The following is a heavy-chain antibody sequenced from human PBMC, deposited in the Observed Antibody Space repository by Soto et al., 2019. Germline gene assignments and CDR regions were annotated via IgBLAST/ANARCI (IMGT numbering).Heavy chain of an antibody. CDR3: ARGVTFGGVIAPRFDP. V-gene: IGHV4-31*03. CDR2: IHNSGTT. CDR1: GGSISSGDYY. J-gene: IGHJ5*02. D-gene: IGHD3-16*02. Sequence: KPSETLSLTCTVSGGSISSGDYYWSWIRQHPGKDLEWIGYIHNSGTTYYIPPLKSRVTMSVDTSKNQLSLKVTSVTAADTAVYYCARGVTFGGVIAPRFDPWGQGTLVTVSS.